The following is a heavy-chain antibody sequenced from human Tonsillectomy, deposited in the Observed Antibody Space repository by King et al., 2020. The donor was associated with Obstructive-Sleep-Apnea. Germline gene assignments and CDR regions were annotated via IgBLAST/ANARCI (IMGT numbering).Heavy chain of an antibody. Sequence: MQLVQSGAEVKKPGASVKVSCKASGYSFISSDINWVRQAPGQGLEWMGWMNPHGGGTGYAQKFQGRVTMTRNTSISTAYMELRSLISEDTAVYYCARGFFSSGWSNWFDHWGQGTLVTVSS. CDR2: MNPHGGGT. CDR3: ARGFFSSGWSNWFDH. J-gene: IGHJ5*02. D-gene: IGHD6-19*01. V-gene: IGHV1-8*01. CDR1: GYSFISSD.